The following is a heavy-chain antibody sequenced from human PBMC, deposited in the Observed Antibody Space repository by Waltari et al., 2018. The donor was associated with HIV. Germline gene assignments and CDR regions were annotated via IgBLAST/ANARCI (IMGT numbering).Heavy chain of an antibody. CDR1: GGSFNSYY. D-gene: IGHD3-22*01. Sequence: QVQLQQSGPRLMKPSETLSLTCIFSGGSFNSYYWNCIRQPAGKALGWIGRIYTSGSTKYNPSLKSRVSMSIATSKNQFSLNLTSVTAADTAVYYCARGTYYFDTSSGYPPLDLWGRGTLVTVSS. V-gene: IGHV4-4*07. CDR2: IYTSGST. J-gene: IGHJ2*01. CDR3: ARGTYYFDTSSGYPPLDL.